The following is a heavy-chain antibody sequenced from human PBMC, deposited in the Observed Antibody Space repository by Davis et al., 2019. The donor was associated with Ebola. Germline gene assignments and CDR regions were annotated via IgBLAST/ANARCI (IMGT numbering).Heavy chain of an antibody. CDR3: ARERYPEDIVVVVAATNWFDP. CDR2: IIPIFGTA. D-gene: IGHD2-15*01. J-gene: IGHJ5*02. CDR1: GGTFSSYA. Sequence: SVKVSCKASGGTFSSYAISWVRQAPGQGLEWMGGIIPIFGTANYAQKFQGRVTITADESTSTAYMELSRLRSDDTAVYYCARERYPEDIVVVVAATNWFDPWGQGTLVTVSS. V-gene: IGHV1-69*13.